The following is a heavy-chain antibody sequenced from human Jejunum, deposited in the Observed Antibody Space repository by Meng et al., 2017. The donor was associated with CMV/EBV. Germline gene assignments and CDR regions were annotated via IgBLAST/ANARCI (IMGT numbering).Heavy chain of an antibody. V-gene: IGHV2-5*02. J-gene: IGHJ4*02. Sequence: LRTTGVGVGWIRQPPGKALEWLVLIYWDDDKRYSPSLKRRLTITKDTSKNQVVLTMTNMDPVDTATYYCAHRGLGDTSGWNGYYFDYWGQGTLVTVSS. D-gene: IGHD6-19*01. CDR3: AHRGLGDTSGWNGYYFDY. CDR2: IYWDDDK. CDR1: LRTTGVG.